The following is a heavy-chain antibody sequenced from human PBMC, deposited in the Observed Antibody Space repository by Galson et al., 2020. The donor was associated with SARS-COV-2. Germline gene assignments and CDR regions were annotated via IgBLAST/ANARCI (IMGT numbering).Heavy chain of an antibody. Sequence: QASETLSLTCAASGFTFSNFGMHWVCQAPGKGLEWVAVISTDGNNKYDADSVKGRFTISRDNSDNTLYLQMNSLRPEDTAVYFCARAGYSSTWTLGDAFDVWGQGTLVTVSS. V-gene: IGHV3-30*03. CDR1: GFTFSNFG. J-gene: IGHJ3*01. CDR3: ARAGYSSTWTLGDAFDV. CDR2: ISTDGNNK. D-gene: IGHD3-16*02.